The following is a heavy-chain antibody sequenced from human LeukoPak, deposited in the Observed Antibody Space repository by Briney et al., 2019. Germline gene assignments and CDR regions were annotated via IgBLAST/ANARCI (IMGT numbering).Heavy chain of an antibody. CDR2: ISGNGGST. V-gene: IGHV3-23*01. J-gene: IGHJ5*02. CDR3: ARDSRAYYDFWSGSENPNWFDP. Sequence: SGGSLRLSCGASGFTFSNYWMSWVRQAPGKGLEWVSAISGNGGSTYYADSVKGRFTISRDNSRNTLYLQVNSLRAEDTAVYYCARDSRAYYDFWSGSENPNWFDPWGQGTLVTVSS. D-gene: IGHD3-3*01. CDR1: GFTFSNYW.